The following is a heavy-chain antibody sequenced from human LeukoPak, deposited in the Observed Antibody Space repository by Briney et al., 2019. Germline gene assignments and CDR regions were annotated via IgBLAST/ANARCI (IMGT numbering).Heavy chain of an antibody. CDR3: AKRWYSGSYYGGYFDY. V-gene: IGHV3-23*01. J-gene: IGHJ4*02. D-gene: IGHD1-26*01. CDR2: ISGSGGST. CDR1: GFTFSSYA. Sequence: GGSLRLSCAASGFTFSSYAMGWVRQAPGKGLEWVSAISGSGGSTYYADSVKGRFTISRDNSKNTLYLQMNSLRAEDTAVYYCAKRWYSGSYYGGYFDYWGQGTLVTVSS.